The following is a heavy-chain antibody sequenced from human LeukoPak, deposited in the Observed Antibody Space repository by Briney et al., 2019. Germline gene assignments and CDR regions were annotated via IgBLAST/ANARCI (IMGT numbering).Heavy chain of an antibody. J-gene: IGHJ5*02. Sequence: SSETLSPTCTVSGGSISSSSYYWGWIRQPPGKGLEWIGSIYYSGSTYYNPSLKSRVTISVDTSKNQFSLKLSSVTAADTAVYYCARHGRDFWSGYTNNWFDPWGQGTLVTVSS. CDR3: ARHGRDFWSGYTNNWFDP. CDR1: GGSISSSSYY. CDR2: IYYSGST. D-gene: IGHD3-3*01. V-gene: IGHV4-39*01.